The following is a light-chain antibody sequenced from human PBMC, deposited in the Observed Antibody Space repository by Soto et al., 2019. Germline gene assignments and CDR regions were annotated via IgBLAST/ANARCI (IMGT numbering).Light chain of an antibody. V-gene: IGKV3-15*01. J-gene: IGKJ1*01. Sequence: EMVMTQPPATLSVSPGERATLSCRASQSVSSNLAWYQQKPGQAPRLLIYGASTRATGIPARFSGSGSGTEFTLTISSLQSEDFAVYYCQHYNNWPPWTFGQGTKVDIK. CDR3: QHYNNWPPWT. CDR1: QSVSSN. CDR2: GAS.